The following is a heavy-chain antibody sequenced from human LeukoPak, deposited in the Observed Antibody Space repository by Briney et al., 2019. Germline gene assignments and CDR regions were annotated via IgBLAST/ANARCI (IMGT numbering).Heavy chain of an antibody. V-gene: IGHV3-48*03. J-gene: IGHJ4*02. D-gene: IGHD3-10*01. CDR2: ISSSGSTI. CDR1: GFTFSSYE. Sequence: GGSLRLSCAASGFTFSSYEMNWVRQAPGKGLEWVSYISSSGSTIYYADSVKGRFTISRDNSKNTLYLQMNSLRAEDTAVYYCAKVHGSGSYYYYFDYWGQGTLVTVSS. CDR3: AKVHGSGSYYYYFDY.